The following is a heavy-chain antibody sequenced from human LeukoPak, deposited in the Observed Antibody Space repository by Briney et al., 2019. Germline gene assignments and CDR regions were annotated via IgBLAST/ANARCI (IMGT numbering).Heavy chain of an antibody. CDR1: GGSISSSSYY. V-gene: IGHV4-39*01. Sequence: PSETLSLTCTVSGGSISSSSYYWGWIRQPPGKGLEWLGSIYYSGSTYYNPSLKSRVTKSVDTSKNQFSLKLSSVTAADTAVYYCARHPPVNWFDPWGQGTLVTVSS. CDR3: ARHPPVNWFDP. CDR2: IYYSGST. J-gene: IGHJ5*02.